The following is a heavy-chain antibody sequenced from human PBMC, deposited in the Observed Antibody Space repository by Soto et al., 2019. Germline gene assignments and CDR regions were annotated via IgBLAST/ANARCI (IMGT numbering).Heavy chain of an antibody. J-gene: IGHJ4*02. CDR1: GFNFQDCA. CDR3: LKGRGDYYDSTNDYDGACMDY. CDR2: VSYSSGSV. D-gene: IGHD3-22*01. V-gene: IGHV3-9*01. Sequence: GGSLRLSCVASGFNFQDCAMYWVRQVPGKGLEWVSCVSYSSGSVGYADSVKGRFTVSRDNAKKSLFLEMSSLRLEDTAFYYCLKGRGDYYDSTNDYDGACMDYWGRGTMVTVSS.